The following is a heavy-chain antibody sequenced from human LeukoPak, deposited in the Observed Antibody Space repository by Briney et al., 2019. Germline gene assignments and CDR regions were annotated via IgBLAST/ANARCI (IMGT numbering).Heavy chain of an antibody. CDR2: VYSSGSS. CDR3: ARGGEDIVVVPAAPFFDY. J-gene: IGHJ4*02. D-gene: IGHD2-2*01. V-gene: IGHV4-61*02. Sequence: TLSLTCTVSGVSISGATYYWSWIRQPAGKGLEYIGRVYSSGSSNYNPSLKSRVTISVDTSKNQFSLRLSSVTAADTAVYYCARGGEDIVVVPAAPFFDYWGRGTLVTVSS. CDR1: GVSISGATYY.